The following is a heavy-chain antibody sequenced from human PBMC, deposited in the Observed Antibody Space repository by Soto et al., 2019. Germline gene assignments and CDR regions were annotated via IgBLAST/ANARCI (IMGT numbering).Heavy chain of an antibody. V-gene: IGHV4-59*01. D-gene: IGHD3-10*01. J-gene: IGHJ5*02. Sequence: PSETLSLTCTVSGGSISSYYWSWIRQPPGKGLEWIGYIYYSGSTNYNPSLKSRVTISVDTSKNQFSLKLSSVTAADTAVYYCAKGDTMVRGVIPWFDPWGQGTLVTVSS. CDR3: AKGDTMVRGVIPWFDP. CDR1: GGSISSYY. CDR2: IYYSGST.